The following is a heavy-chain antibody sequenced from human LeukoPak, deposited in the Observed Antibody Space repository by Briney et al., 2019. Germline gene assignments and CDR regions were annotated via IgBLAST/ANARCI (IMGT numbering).Heavy chain of an antibody. D-gene: IGHD4-23*01. CDR2: TYHSGST. V-gene: IGHV4-38-2*01. CDR1: GYSISSGYY. Sequence: PSETLSLTCAVSGYSISSGYYWGWIRPPPGKGLEWIGSTYHSGSTYYNPSLKSRVTISVDTSKNQFSLKLSSVTAADTAVYYCARHKGRVYGGTIFDYWGQGTLVTVSS. J-gene: IGHJ4*02. CDR3: ARHKGRVYGGTIFDY.